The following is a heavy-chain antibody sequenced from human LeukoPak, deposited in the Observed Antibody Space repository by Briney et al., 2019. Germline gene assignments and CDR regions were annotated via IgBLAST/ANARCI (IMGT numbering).Heavy chain of an antibody. CDR1: GYTFTDYY. D-gene: IGHD3-10*01. V-gene: IGHV1-2*02. Sequence: ASVKVSCKASGYTFTDYYIHWVRQAPGQGLEWMGWINPNSGGTNYAESFQGRVTMTSDTPITTAYMDLSRLTSDDTAVYYCARRADAGNYLMDYGGQGTLVTVSS. J-gene: IGHJ4*02. CDR3: ARRADAGNYLMDY. CDR2: INPNSGGT.